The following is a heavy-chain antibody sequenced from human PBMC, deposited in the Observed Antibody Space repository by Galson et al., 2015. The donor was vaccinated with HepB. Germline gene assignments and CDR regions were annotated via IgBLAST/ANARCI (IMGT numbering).Heavy chain of an antibody. CDR2: INTNTGNP. CDR1: GYTFTSYA. D-gene: IGHD6-13*01. V-gene: IGHV7-4-1*02. J-gene: IGHJ5*02. Sequence: SVKVSCKASGYTFTSYAMNWVRQAPGQGLEWMGWINTNTGNPTHAQGSTGRFVFSLDTSVSTAYLQISSLKAEDTAVYYCAREWSSWYSSVGWFDPWGQGTLVTVSS. CDR3: AREWSSWYSSVGWFDP.